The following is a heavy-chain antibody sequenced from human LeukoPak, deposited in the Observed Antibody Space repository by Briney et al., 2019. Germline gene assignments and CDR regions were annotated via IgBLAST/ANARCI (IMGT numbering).Heavy chain of an antibody. Sequence: ASVKVSCTASGGTFSSYAISWVRQAPGQGLEWMGRIIPILGIANYAQKFQGRVTITADKSTSTAYMELSSLRSEDTAVYYCARDTWVHAFDIWGQGTMVTVSS. D-gene: IGHD4/OR15-4a*01. CDR3: ARDTWVHAFDI. J-gene: IGHJ3*02. CDR2: IIPILGIA. CDR1: GGTFSSYA. V-gene: IGHV1-69*04.